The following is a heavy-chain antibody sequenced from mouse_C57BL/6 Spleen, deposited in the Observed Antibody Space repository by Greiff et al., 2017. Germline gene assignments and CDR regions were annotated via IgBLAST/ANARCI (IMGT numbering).Heavy chain of an antibody. D-gene: IGHD6-1*01. CDR1: GFSLTSYG. V-gene: IGHV2-3*01. Sequence: QVQLMESGPGLVAPSQSLSITCTVSGFSLTSYGVSWVRQPPGKGLEWLGVICGDGSTNYHSALISRLSISKDTSKSQVFLILNRLQTDDTATYYCAKLGSHDYAMDYWGQGTSLTVSS. CDR2: ICGDGST. J-gene: IGHJ4*01. CDR3: AKLGSHDYAMDY.